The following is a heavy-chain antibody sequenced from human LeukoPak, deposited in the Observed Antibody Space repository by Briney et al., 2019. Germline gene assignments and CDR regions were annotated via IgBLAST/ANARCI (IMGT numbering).Heavy chain of an antibody. J-gene: IGHJ4*02. CDR3: ARPSGWEFDY. Sequence: ASVKVSCKASGYTFTNYYMHWVRQAPGQGFEWMGVINPNGGSTRFAQKFQARLTMTRDTSTSTVYMELSSLRSEDTAVYYCARPSGWEFDYWGQGTLVTVSS. CDR2: INPNGGST. V-gene: IGHV1-46*01. CDR1: GYTFTNYY. D-gene: IGHD6-19*01.